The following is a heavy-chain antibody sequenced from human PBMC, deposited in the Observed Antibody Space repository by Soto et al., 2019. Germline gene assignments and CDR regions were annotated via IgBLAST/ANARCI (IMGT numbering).Heavy chain of an antibody. J-gene: IGHJ5*02. D-gene: IGHD3-3*01. CDR3: ARAGRPSGYYTAGRFDH. CDR1: DGSISSYY. Sequence: PSETLSLTCTVSDGSISSYYWSWIRQPPGKGLEWIGYIYYSGSTNYNPSLKSRVTISVDTSKNQFSLKLSSVTAAATAVYYCARAGRPSGYYTAGRFDHWGQGTLVTVSS. V-gene: IGHV4-59*12. CDR2: IYYSGST.